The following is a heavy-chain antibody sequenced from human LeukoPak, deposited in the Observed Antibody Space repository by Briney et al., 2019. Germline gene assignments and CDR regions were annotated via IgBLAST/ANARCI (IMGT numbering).Heavy chain of an antibody. CDR2: IYSGGST. Sequence: GGSLRLSCAASGFTVSSNYMSWVRQAPGKGPEWVSVIYSGGSTYYADSVKGRFTISRDNSKNTLYLQMNSLRAEDTAVYYCARDWEYGEVRGYDAFDIWGQGTMVTVSS. CDR1: GFTVSSNY. D-gene: IGHD4-17*01. CDR3: ARDWEYGEVRGYDAFDI. V-gene: IGHV3-53*01. J-gene: IGHJ3*02.